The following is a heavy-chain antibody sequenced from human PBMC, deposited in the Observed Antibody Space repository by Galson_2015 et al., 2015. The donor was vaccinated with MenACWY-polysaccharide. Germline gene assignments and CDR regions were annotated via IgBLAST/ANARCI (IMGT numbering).Heavy chain of an antibody. V-gene: IGHV1-69*11. D-gene: IGHD3-10*01. CDR2: IIPLVGTS. CDR1: GGTFSRYV. Sequence: SVKVSCKASGGTFSRYVFSWVRQGPGQGLEWMVSIIPLVGTSKNAQELQGRLKITAEDSTTTVSMELSTLRSDDTAVYVCASGAGRLAFDIWGQGTVVTVSS. J-gene: IGHJ5*02. CDR3: ASGAGRLAFDI.